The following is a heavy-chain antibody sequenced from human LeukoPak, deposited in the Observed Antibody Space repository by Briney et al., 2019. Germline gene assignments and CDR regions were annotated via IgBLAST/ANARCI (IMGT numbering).Heavy chain of an antibody. Sequence: SQTLSLTCAISGDSVSSNSAAWNWIRQSPSRGLEWLGRTYYRSKWYNDYAVSVKSRIAINPDTSKSQFSLQLNSVTPEDTAVYYCAREVHSSSENYFDYWGQGTLVTVSS. V-gene: IGHV6-1*01. CDR1: GDSVSSNSAA. J-gene: IGHJ4*02. CDR2: TYYRSKWYN. CDR3: AREVHSSSENYFDY. D-gene: IGHD6-13*01.